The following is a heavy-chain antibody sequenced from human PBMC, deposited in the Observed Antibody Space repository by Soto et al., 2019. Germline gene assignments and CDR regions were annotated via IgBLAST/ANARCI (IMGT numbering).Heavy chain of an antibody. V-gene: IGHV1-18*01. D-gene: IGHD1-26*01. CDR1: GYRFISYG. J-gene: IGHJ6*02. CDR2: ISPDNGNT. CDR3: AREGSGGGGMDV. Sequence: QVQLVQSGSEVKKPGASVKVSCKASGYRFISYGLSWVRQAPGQGLEWMGWISPDNGNTNYAQKLQGRVTMTTETSTSKADMELRSLRSDDTAIYWGAREGSGGGGMDVWGQGTTVTVSS.